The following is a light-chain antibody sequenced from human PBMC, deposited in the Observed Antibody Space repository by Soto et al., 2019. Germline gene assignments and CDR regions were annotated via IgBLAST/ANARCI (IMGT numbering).Light chain of an antibody. J-gene: IGKJ5*01. CDR2: GAS. V-gene: IGKV3-15*01. CDR3: MQSTQLPPT. CDR1: QSVSST. Sequence: IVVAQAPATLSVSPGEGATVSCTSSQSVSSTLAWYQQKPGQAPSRLISGASPRATGIPARFSGSGSGTDFTLEISRVETDDVGIYYCMQSTQLPPTFGQGTRWRL.